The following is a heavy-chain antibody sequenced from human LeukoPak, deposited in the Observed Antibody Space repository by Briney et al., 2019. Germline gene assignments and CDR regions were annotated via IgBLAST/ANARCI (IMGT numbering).Heavy chain of an antibody. CDR3: ARVLSGSWDWFDP. V-gene: IGHV3-74*01. J-gene: IGHJ5*02. Sequence: SGGSLRLSCAASGFTFSRYWRHWVRQAPGKGLEWVSRINPDGSTTTYADSVKGRCTISRDNVKNTVYLQMNSLRAEDTAVYYCARVLSGSWDWFDPWGQGTLVTVSS. CDR1: GFTFSRYW. CDR2: INPDGSTT. D-gene: IGHD3-22*01.